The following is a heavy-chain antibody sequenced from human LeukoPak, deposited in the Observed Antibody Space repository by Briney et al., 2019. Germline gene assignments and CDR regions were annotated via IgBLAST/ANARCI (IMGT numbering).Heavy chain of an antibody. D-gene: IGHD2/OR15-2a*01. Sequence: SETLSLTCTVSGGSISDYYLAWIRQPAGKALEWIGRINTSGTTRYNPSLQSRVTLSMDSSNSLFSLHLTSVTAADTAVYYCARGLSHVYDFNWFDPWGQGILVTVSS. CDR3: ARGLSHVYDFNWFDP. J-gene: IGHJ5*02. CDR1: GGSISDYY. CDR2: INTSGTT. V-gene: IGHV4-4*07.